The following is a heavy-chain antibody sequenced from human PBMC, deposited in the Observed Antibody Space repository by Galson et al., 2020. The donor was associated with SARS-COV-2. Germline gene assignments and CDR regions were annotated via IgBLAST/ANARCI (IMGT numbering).Heavy chain of an antibody. V-gene: IGHV4-59*12. Sequence: ETSETLSLTCTVSGGSISSYYWSWIRQPPGKGLEWIGYIYYSGSTNYNPSLKSRVTISIDTSKNQFSLKLSSVTAADTAVYYCARGLQGVHRAMVTYYYYYGMDVWGQGTTVTVSS. J-gene: IGHJ6*02. CDR1: GGSISSYY. CDR2: IYYSGST. D-gene: IGHD5-18*01. CDR3: ARGLQGVHRAMVTYYYYYGMDV.